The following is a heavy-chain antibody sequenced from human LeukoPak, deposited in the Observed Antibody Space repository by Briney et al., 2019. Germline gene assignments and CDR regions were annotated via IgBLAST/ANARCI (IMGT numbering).Heavy chain of an antibody. V-gene: IGHV3-9*03. J-gene: IGHJ4*02. Sequence: PGGSLRLSCAASGFTFDDYAMHWVRQAPGTGLEWVSGISWNSGSIGYADSVKGRFTISRDNAKNSLYLQMNSLRAEDMALYYCARDTPLDYWGQGTLVTVSS. CDR3: ARDTPLDY. CDR2: ISWNSGSI. CDR1: GFTFDDYA.